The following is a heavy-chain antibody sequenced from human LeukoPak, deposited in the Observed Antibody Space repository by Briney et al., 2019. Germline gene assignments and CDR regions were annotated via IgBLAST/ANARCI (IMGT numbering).Heavy chain of an antibody. Sequence: PGGSLRLSCAASGFTFSSYAMSWVRQAPGKGLEWVSTITGGLESTYYAGSVKGRFTISRDNAKNSLHLQMNSLRAEDTAVYYCARDDRDISSFRFDYWGHGILVTVSS. CDR2: ITGGLEST. D-gene: IGHD6-6*01. V-gene: IGHV3-23*01. CDR3: ARDDRDISSFRFDY. CDR1: GFTFSSYA. J-gene: IGHJ4*01.